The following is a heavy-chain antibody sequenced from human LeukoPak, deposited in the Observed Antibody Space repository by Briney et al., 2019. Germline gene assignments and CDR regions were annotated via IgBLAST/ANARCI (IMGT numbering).Heavy chain of an antibody. Sequence: ASVKVSCKVSGYTLTELSMHWVRQAPGKGLEWMGGFDPEDSETIYAQKFQGRVTMTEDTSTDTAYMELSSLRSEDTAVYYCATDLRLLQRPPGSDFDYWGQGTLVTVSS. D-gene: IGHD2-15*01. CDR3: ATDLRLLQRPPGSDFDY. CDR1: GYTLTELS. CDR2: FDPEDSET. J-gene: IGHJ4*02. V-gene: IGHV1-24*01.